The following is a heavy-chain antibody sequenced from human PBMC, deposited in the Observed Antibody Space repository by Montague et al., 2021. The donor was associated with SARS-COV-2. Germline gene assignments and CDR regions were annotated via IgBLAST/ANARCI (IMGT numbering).Heavy chain of an antibody. V-gene: IGHV4-31*03. D-gene: IGHD2-8*01. J-gene: IGHJ6*02. CDR3: ARGEGVMVYVYGMDV. CDR2: FYYSGST. Sequence: TLSLTCTVSGGSISSGGYYCSWIRQPPGKGLELIGYFYYSGSTYYNPSLKSRLTISVDTSKNHSYLKLRSVTAADTAVYYCARGEGVMVYVYGMDVWGQGTTVTVSS. CDR1: GGSISSGGYY.